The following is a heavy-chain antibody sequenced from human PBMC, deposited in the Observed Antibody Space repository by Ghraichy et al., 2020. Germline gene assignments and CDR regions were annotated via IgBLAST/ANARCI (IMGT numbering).Heavy chain of an antibody. Sequence: SETLSLTCGDSIGSLSGYCSWIRQPPGRGLEWIGEVNPDRSTSYNPSLRSRVTMSVDTSKRQFSLRLTSVTAADTSQYYCACDRNAVYDYWGQGTLVTVSS. V-gene: IGHV4-34*01. CDR2: VNPDRST. CDR3: ACDRNAVYDY. CDR1: IGSLSGYC. D-gene: IGHD5/OR15-5a*01. J-gene: IGHJ4*02.